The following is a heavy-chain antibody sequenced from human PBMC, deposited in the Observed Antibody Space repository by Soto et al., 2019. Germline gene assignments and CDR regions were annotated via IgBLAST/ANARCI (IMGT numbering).Heavy chain of an antibody. CDR1: VGPIGHSNW. CDR2: VYRTGST. J-gene: IGHJ4*02. CDR3: ARARATIAAAAIFDC. Sequence: QVQLQESGPGLVKPSGTLSPTCAVSVGPIGHSNWWSWVRHPPGKGLEWIGEVYRTGSTTYNPSLESRLTISVDKSKNQFSLKLTSVTAADTAVYYCARARATIAAAAIFDCWGQGTLVTVSS. V-gene: IGHV4-4*02. D-gene: IGHD6-13*01.